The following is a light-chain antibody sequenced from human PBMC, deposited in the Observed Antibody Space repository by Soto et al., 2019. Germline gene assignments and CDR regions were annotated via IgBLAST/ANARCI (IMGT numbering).Light chain of an antibody. CDR1: QTITNY. CDR2: AAS. Sequence: DIQMTQSPSSLSASVGDRVTITCRASQTITNYLNWYQQKPGKAPKLLIYAASSLLRGVPSRFRGGGSGTDFTLPIDRLQPEDFATDYCQQSYSSPWTFGQGTQVELK. CDR3: QQSYSSPWT. V-gene: IGKV1-39*01. J-gene: IGKJ1*01.